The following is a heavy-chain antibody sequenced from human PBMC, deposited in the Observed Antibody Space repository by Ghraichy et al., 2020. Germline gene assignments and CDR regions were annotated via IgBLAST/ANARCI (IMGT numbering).Heavy chain of an antibody. D-gene: IGHD2-21*01. CDR2: IIPIFGTA. Sequence: SVKVSCKASGGTFSSYAISWVRQAPGQGLEWMGGIIPIFGTANYAQKFQGRVTITADESTSTAYMELSSLRSEDTAVYYCARNSYCGGDCYLAPFSYWGQGTLVTVSS. J-gene: IGHJ4*02. V-gene: IGHV1-69*13. CDR1: GGTFSSYA. CDR3: ARNSYCGGDCYLAPFSY.